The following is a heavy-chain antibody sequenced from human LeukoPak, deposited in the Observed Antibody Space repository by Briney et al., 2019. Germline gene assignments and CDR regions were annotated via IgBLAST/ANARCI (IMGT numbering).Heavy chain of an antibody. CDR3: ARGSPHDY. Sequence: ASVKVSCKASGYTSSNDVVTWVRQAPGQGLEWMGWINTYNSHTNYAQKLQGRVTMTTDTSTTTAYMELRSLRSDDTAVYYCARGSPHDYWGQGTLVTVSS. V-gene: IGHV1-18*01. CDR1: GYTSSNDV. CDR2: INTYNSHT. J-gene: IGHJ4*02.